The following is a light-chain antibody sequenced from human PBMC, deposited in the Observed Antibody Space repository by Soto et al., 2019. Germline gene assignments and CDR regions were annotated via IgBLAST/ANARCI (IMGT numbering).Light chain of an antibody. CDR2: AAS. V-gene: IGKV1-27*01. Sequence: DIQMTQSPSSLSASVGDRVTITCRASQDVSNYLAWYQQKPGKVPVLLIYAASSLQSGVPSWFSGSGSGTDFTLAISSLQPEDVATYYCHGYNSAPLTFGGGTKVDI. CDR1: QDVSNY. J-gene: IGKJ4*01. CDR3: HGYNSAPLT.